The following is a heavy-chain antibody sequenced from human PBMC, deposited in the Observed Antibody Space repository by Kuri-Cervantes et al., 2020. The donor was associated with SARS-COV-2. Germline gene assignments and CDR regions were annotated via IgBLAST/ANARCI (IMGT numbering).Heavy chain of an antibody. J-gene: IGHJ4*02. Sequence: ASVKVSCKASGYTFTSYYMHWVRQAPGQGLEWMGWISAYNGNTNYAQKLQGRVTITADESTSTAYMELSSLRSEDTAVYYCASLAVAGIGAGGYFDYWGQGTLVTVSS. CDR3: ASLAVAGIGAGGYFDY. V-gene: IGHV1-18*04. D-gene: IGHD6-19*01. CDR1: GYTFTSYY. CDR2: ISAYNGNT.